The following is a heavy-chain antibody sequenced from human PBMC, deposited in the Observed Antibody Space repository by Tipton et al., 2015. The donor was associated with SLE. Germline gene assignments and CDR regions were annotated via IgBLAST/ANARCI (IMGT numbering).Heavy chain of an antibody. CDR3: ARTPYYGSGSYYAFDY. CDR1: GGSISSYY. D-gene: IGHD3-10*01. CDR2: IYYSGST. V-gene: IGHV4-59*01. J-gene: IGHJ4*02. Sequence: TLSLTCTVSGGSISSYYWSWIRQPPGKGLEWIGYIYYSGSTNYNPSLKSRVTISVDTSKNQFSLKLSSVTAADTAVYYCARTPYYGSGSYYAFDYWGQGTLETVSS.